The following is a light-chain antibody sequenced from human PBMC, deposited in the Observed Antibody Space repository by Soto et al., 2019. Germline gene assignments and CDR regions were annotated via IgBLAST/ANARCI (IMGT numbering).Light chain of an antibody. CDR3: QHSYVTPWT. CDR1: QSISSY. Sequence: DIHMTQSPSSLSASVGDRVTITCRASQSISSYLNWYQQRPGKAPKLLIYAASSLQSGVPSRFSGSASGTDFTLTITNLQPEDFATYYCQHSYVTPWTFGQGTKVDIK. J-gene: IGKJ1*01. V-gene: IGKV1-39*01. CDR2: AAS.